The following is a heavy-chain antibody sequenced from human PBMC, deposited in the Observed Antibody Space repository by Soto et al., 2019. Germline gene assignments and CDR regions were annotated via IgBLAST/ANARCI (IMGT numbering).Heavy chain of an antibody. J-gene: IGHJ6*03. CDR1: RFTFNSYA. V-gene: IGHV3-23*01. CDR3: AKGDDYWSGSGPYYYYYMDV. D-gene: IGHD3-3*01. CDR2: LSGSGGTT. Sequence: GGSLRLSCAASRFTFNSYAMNWVRQAPGKGLEWVSALSGSGGTTYYADSVKGRFAISRDNSKNTLYLQMNSLRAEDTAVYYCAKGDDYWSGSGPYYYYYMDVWGRGTTVTVSS.